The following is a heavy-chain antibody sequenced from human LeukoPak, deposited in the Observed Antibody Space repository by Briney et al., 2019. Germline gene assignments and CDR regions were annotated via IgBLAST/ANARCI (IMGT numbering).Heavy chain of an antibody. J-gene: IGHJ4*02. CDR3: ASIRGYYFRIFDC. CDR2: IYYSGST. Sequence: GSLRLSCAASGFTFSSYSMNWVRQPPGKGLEWIGSIYYSGSTYYNPSLKSRVTISVDTSKNQFSLKLSSVTAADTAVYYCASIRGYYFRIFDCWGQGTLVTVSS. D-gene: IGHD3-22*01. V-gene: IGHV4-39*01. CDR1: GFTFSSYSMN.